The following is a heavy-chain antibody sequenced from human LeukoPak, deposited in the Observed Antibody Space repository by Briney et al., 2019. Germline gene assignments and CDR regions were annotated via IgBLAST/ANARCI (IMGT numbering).Heavy chain of an antibody. CDR3: ASSRTTYYDYVWGSYLLGAFDI. V-gene: IGHV3-66*01. CDR1: GFTFSDYY. D-gene: IGHD3-16*02. CDR2: IYSGGST. J-gene: IGHJ3*02. Sequence: GGSLRLSCAASGFTFSDYYMSWIRQAPGKGLEWVSVIYSGGSTYYADSVKGRFTISRDNSKNTLCLQMNSLRAEDTAVYYCASSRTTYYDYVWGSYLLGAFDIWGQGTMVTVSS.